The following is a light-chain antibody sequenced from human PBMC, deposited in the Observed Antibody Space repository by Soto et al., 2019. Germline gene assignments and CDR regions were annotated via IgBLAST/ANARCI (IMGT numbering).Light chain of an antibody. J-gene: IGKJ1*01. CDR3: QQYSGIPRT. CDR1: QSVLSTSNNKNY. V-gene: IGKV4-1*01. CDR2: WAS. Sequence: DIVMTQFPDSLAVSLGERATINCKSSQSVLSTSNNKNYLAWYQQKAGQSPKLLIYWASTRESGVPDRFSGSGSGTDFTLTISSLQAEDVAVYYCQQYSGIPRTFGQGTKVEVK.